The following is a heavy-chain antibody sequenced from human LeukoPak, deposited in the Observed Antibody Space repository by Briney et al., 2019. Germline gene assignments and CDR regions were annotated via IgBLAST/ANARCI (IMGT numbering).Heavy chain of an antibody. V-gene: IGHV3-13*01. CDR3: ATERGLYSSSSLWFDP. CDR1: GFTFSSYD. D-gene: IGHD6-13*01. CDR2: IGTAGDT. J-gene: IGHJ5*02. Sequence: PGGSLRLSCAASGFTFSSYDMHWVRQPTGKGLEWVSAIGTAGDTYYSHSVQGRFTISRDNSKNTLYLQMNSLRAEDTAVYYCATERGLYSSSSLWFDPWGQGTLVTVSS.